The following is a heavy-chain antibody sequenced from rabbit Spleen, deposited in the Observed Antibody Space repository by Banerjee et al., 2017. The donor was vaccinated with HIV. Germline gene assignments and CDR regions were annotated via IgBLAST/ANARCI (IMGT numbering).Heavy chain of an antibody. Sequence: QEQLVEFGGSLVTLGGSLKLTCNAYGVAFNDKDVMCWVRQAPGKGLEWIGCIYTGNVKTYYASWAKGRFTISKTSSPTVTLRMTSLTVADTATYFCARDTGSGHYIDSYFDLWGPGTLVTVS. CDR1: GVAFNDKDV. CDR2: IYTGNVKT. J-gene: IGHJ4*01. V-gene: IGHV1S45*01. CDR3: ARDTGSGHYIDSYFDL. D-gene: IGHD1-1*01.